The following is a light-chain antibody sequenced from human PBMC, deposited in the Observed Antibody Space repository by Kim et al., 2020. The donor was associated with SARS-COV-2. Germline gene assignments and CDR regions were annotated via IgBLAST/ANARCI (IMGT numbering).Light chain of an antibody. CDR2: GAH. J-gene: IGKJ4*01. CDR3: QQNASPLLT. CDR1: EPVSTSY. Sequence: SPGERVTLSCRASEPVSTSYIAWYQQKPGQAPRLVIFGAHNRATGIPDRFSGSGSIRDFILTISGLEPEDFAVYYWQQNASPLLTFGEGTRVDI. V-gene: IGKV3-20*01.